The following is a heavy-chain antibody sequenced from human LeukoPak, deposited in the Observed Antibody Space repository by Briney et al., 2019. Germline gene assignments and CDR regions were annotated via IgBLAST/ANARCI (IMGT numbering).Heavy chain of an antibody. Sequence: PSETLSLTCTVSGGSISSYYWSWIRQPAGKGLEWIGRIYTSGSTNYNPSLKSRVTMSVDTSKNQFSLKLSSVTAADTAVYYCARDVQYYDSCGFDYFDYWGQGTLVTVSS. J-gene: IGHJ4*02. CDR3: ARDVQYYDSCGFDYFDY. CDR1: GGSISSYY. D-gene: IGHD3-22*01. CDR2: IYTSGST. V-gene: IGHV4-4*07.